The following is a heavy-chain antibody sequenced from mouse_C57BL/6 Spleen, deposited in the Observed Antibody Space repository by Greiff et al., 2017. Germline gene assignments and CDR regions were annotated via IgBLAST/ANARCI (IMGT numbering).Heavy chain of an antibody. J-gene: IGHJ4*01. V-gene: IGHV5-17*01. D-gene: IGHD2-10*01. Sequence: EVNVVESGGGLVKPGGSLKLSCAASGFTFSDYGMHWVRQAPEKGLEWVAYISSGSSTIYYADTVKGRFTISRDNAKNTLFLQITSLRSEDTAMYYCALLGYAMDYWGQGTSVTVSS. CDR2: ISSGSSTI. CDR1: GFTFSDYG. CDR3: ALLGYAMDY.